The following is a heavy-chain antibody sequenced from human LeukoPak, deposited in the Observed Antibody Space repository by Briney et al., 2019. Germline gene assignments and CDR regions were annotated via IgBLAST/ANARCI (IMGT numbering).Heavy chain of an antibody. CDR2: ISSSSSYI. V-gene: IGHV3-11*06. CDR1: GFIFSDYY. D-gene: IGHD2-8*01. Sequence: GGSLRLSCPASGFIFSDYYMSWIRRAPGKGLEWVSYISSSSSYISYADSVKGRFTISRDNAKNSLYLQMNSLRAEDTAVYYCARANIVLMAGNGMDVWGQGTLVTVSS. J-gene: IGHJ6*02. CDR3: ARANIVLMAGNGMDV.